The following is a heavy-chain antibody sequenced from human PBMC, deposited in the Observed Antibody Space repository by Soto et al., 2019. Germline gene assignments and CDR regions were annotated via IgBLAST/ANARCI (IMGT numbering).Heavy chain of an antibody. J-gene: IGHJ6*02. V-gene: IGHV3-30-3*01. CDR2: ISYDGSNK. Sequence: GGSLRLSCAASGFTFCSYAMHWVRQAPGKGLEWVAVISYDGSNKYYADSVKGRFTISRDNSKNTLYLQMNSLRAEDTAVYYRARSGSFYSSGMDVGGQGTRVTVPS. CDR1: GFTFCSYA. D-gene: IGHD3-3*01. CDR3: ARSGSFYSSGMDV.